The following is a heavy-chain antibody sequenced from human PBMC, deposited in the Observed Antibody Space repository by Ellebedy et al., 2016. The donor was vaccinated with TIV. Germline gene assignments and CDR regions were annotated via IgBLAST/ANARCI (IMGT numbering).Heavy chain of an antibody. J-gene: IGHJ5*02. CDR2: FNPDSGGA. Sequence: AASVKVSCKTSGYTFTGYYIHWVRQAPGQGLEWMGWFNPDSGGANSAQKFQGRVTMAGDTSTSTAYMELGRLRSDDTAVYYCVRSISYAAWFDPWGQGTLVTVSS. D-gene: IGHD3-16*01. CDR1: GYTFTGYY. CDR3: VRSISYAAWFDP. V-gene: IGHV1-2*02.